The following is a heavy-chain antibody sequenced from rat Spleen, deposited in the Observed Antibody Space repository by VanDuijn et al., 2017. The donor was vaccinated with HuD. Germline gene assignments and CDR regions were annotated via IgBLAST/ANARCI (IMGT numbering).Heavy chain of an antibody. D-gene: IGHD2-2*01. Sequence: EVQLVESGGGLVQPGRSLKLSCAASGFTFSNYGMAWVRQTPTKGLEWVASISSDGGRNFYRDSVKGRFTISRDNAKSILYLQMDNLRSEDTATYYCARAGYLRDWYFDFWGPGTMVTVSS. CDR2: ISSDGGRN. J-gene: IGHJ1*01. CDR3: ARAGYLRDWYFDF. CDR1: GFTFSNYG. V-gene: IGHV5S13*01.